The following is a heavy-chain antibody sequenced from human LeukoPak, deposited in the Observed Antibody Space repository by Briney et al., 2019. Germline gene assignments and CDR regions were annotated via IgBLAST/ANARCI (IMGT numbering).Heavy chain of an antibody. V-gene: IGHV3-30*02. Sequence: PGGSLRLSCAASGFTFNIYGMHWVRQAPGKGLEWVAFIRNDGRDKYYVDPVKGRFTISRDNSRNTLYLQMNSLKTEDTAVYYCAKDVAQYFDYWGQGTPVTVSS. CDR3: AKDVAQYFDY. CDR2: IRNDGRDK. J-gene: IGHJ4*02. CDR1: GFTFNIYG.